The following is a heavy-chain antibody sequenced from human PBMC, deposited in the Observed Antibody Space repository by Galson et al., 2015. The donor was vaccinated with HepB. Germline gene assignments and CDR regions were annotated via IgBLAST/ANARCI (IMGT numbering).Heavy chain of an antibody. J-gene: IGHJ4*02. CDR3: ARWTFTMVRGIILSVAPFDY. V-gene: IGHV1-69*02. Sequence: SVKVSCKASGYTFTSYYMHWVRQAPGQGLEWMGRIIPILDVTDYAQNFQGRVTITADKSTSTAYMELSSLRSDDTAVYYCARWTFTMVRGIILSVAPFDYWGQGTLVTVSS. CDR1: GYTFTSYY. D-gene: IGHD3-10*01. CDR2: IIPILDVT.